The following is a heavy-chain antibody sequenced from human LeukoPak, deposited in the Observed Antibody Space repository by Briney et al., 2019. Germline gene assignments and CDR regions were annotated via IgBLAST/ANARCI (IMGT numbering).Heavy chain of an antibody. D-gene: IGHD6-13*01. CDR2: ISGGGGST. V-gene: IGHV3-23*01. J-gene: IGHJ4*02. CDR3: AKRGYTSTWLSPFDY. Sequence: PGGSLRLSCVASGFTFSSYAMNWVRQAPGKGLEWVSVISGGGGSTYYADSVKGRFTISRDNSKNTVYLQMNSLRAEDTAVYYCAKRGYTSTWLSPFDYWAQGTLVTVSS. CDR1: GFTFSSYA.